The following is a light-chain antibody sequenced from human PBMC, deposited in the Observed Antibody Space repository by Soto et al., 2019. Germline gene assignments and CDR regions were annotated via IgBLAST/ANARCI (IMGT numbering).Light chain of an antibody. J-gene: IGKJ1*01. Sequence: DIQMTQSPCTLSASVGDRATITCRASQSISSWLAWYQQKPGKAPKLLIYDASNLDSGVPSRFSGSGSGTEFSLTISNLQPDDCATYYCQQYENYWTFGQGTKVDIK. CDR1: QSISSW. CDR2: DAS. V-gene: IGKV1-5*01. CDR3: QQYENYWT.